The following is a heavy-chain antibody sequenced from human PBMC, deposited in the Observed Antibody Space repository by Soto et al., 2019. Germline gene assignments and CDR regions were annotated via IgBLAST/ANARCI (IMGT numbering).Heavy chain of an antibody. V-gene: IGHV3-15*07. CDR3: TTDLKWSGGDY. CDR1: GLTFRGAW. CDR2: IRGTTDGGTT. D-gene: IGHD3-10*01. Sequence: VQLVESGGGLVKPGGSLRLSCVVSGLTFRGAWVNWVRQAPGKGLEWVGRIRGTTDGGTTDYAAPVEGRFTISRDDSKNTVYLQSNSLKVEDTGIYHCTTDLKWSGGDYWGQGTLVSVSS. J-gene: IGHJ4*02.